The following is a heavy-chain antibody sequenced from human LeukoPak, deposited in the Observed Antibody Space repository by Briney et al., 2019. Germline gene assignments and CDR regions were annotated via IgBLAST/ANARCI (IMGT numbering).Heavy chain of an antibody. Sequence: GGSLRLSCVASGFTFSSYWMSWVRQAPGKGLEWVANIKQDGSEKYYVDSVKGRFTISRDNAKNSLYLQMNSLRAEDTAVYYCARDGNVLRYFDWLSLPRYGMDVWGKGTTVTVSS. CDR1: GFTFSSYW. CDR2: IKQDGSEK. V-gene: IGHV3-7*03. J-gene: IGHJ6*04. D-gene: IGHD3-9*01. CDR3: ARDGNVLRYFDWLSLPRYGMDV.